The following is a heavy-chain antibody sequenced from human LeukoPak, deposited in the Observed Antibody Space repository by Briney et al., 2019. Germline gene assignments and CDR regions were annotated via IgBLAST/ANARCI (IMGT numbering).Heavy chain of an antibody. CDR3: ARDRSGFYSVDY. CDR1: GFTVSTNY. D-gene: IGHD5-12*01. J-gene: IGHJ4*02. Sequence: GGSLRLSCAASGFTVSTNYMTWVRQAPGKGLEWLSIIYSSGSTYYADSVKGRFTISRDKSKTTLYLQMNSLRAEDTAVYYCARDRSGFYSVDYWGQGTLVTVSS. V-gene: IGHV3-66*01. CDR2: IYSSGST.